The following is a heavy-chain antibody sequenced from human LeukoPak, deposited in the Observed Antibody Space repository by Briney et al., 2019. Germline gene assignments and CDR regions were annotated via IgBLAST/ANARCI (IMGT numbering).Heavy chain of an antibody. Sequence: GGSLRLSCAASGFTFSTYGMSWVRQAPGEGLEWVSAIGKSGGSTYYADSMKGRFTISRDNSKNTLYLQMNSLRAEDTAVYYCAKDSIQLWYPLPDYWGQGTLVTVSS. D-gene: IGHD5-18*01. CDR2: IGKSGGST. V-gene: IGHV3-23*01. J-gene: IGHJ4*02. CDR3: AKDSIQLWYPLPDY. CDR1: GFTFSTYG.